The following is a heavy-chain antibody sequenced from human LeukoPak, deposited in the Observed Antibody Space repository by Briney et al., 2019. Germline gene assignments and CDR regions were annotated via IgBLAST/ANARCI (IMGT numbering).Heavy chain of an antibody. Sequence: GSLRLSCAASGFTFSNYGMSWVRQAPGKGLEWVANIKEDGSEKYYVDSVKGRFTISRDNAKNSLYLQMNSVRAEDTAVYYCARDLVFEGIAVAGSDWGQGTLVTVSS. V-gene: IGHV3-7*01. CDR2: IKEDGSEK. J-gene: IGHJ4*02. CDR3: ARDLVFEGIAVAGSD. CDR1: GFTFSNYG. D-gene: IGHD6-13*01.